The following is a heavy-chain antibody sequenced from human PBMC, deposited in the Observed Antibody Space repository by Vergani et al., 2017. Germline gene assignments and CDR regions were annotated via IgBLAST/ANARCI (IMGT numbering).Heavy chain of an antibody. CDR3: AREYSSTSGRAFDF. Sequence: QLVESGGGWVQLGGSLRLSCVVSGFDFSSYIMNWVRQAPGKGLEWVSFVSTGTKSQSYAESVKGRFTISRDSAKNSLYLQMDSLRAEDTAVYYCAREYSSTSGRAFDFWGQGTKVTVSS. CDR1: GFDFSSYI. CDR2: VSTGTKSQ. J-gene: IGHJ3*01. V-gene: IGHV3-48*01. D-gene: IGHD2-2*01.